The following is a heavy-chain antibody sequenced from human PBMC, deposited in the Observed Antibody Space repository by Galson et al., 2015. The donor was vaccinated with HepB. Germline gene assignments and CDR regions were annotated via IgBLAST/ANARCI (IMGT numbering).Heavy chain of an antibody. CDR3: AREYSSSPEGWFDP. CDR2: IYYSGST. D-gene: IGHD6-13*01. J-gene: IGHJ5*02. Sequence: ETLSLTCTVSGGSISSYYWSWIRQPPGKGLEWIGYIYYSGSTNYNPSLKSRVTISVDTSKNQFSLKLSSVTAADTAVYYCAREYSSSPEGWFDPWGQGTLVTVSS. V-gene: IGHV4-59*01. CDR1: GGSISSYY.